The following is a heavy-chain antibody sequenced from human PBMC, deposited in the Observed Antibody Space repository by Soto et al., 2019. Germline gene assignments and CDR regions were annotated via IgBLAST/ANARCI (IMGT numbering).Heavy chain of an antibody. CDR2: INHSGST. D-gene: IGHD3-10*01. V-gene: IGHV4-34*01. CDR1: GGSFSGYY. CDR3: ARGRTSGEMDV. J-gene: IGHJ6*02. Sequence: SETLSLTCAVYGGSFSGYYWSWIRQPPGKGLERIGEINHSGSTNYNPSLKSRVTISVDTSKNQFSLKLSSVTAADTAVYYCARGRTSGEMDVWGQGTTVTVSS.